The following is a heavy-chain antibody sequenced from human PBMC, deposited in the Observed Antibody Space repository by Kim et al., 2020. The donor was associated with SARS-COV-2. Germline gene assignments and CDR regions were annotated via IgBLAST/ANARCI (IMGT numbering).Heavy chain of an antibody. Sequence: GGSLRLSCAASGFTFSSYGMHWVRQAPGKGLEWVAVISYDGSNKYYADSVKGRFTISRDNSKNTLYLQMNSLRAEDTAVYYCAKDRSGSGSDYWGQGTLVTVSS. CDR3: AKDRSGSGSDY. V-gene: IGHV3-30*18. CDR1: GFTFSSYG. CDR2: ISYDGSNK. J-gene: IGHJ4*02. D-gene: IGHD3-10*01.